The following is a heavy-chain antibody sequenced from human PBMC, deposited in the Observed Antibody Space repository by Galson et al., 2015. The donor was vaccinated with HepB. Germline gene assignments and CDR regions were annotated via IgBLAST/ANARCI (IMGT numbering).Heavy chain of an antibody. Sequence: SLRLSCAASGFTFSSYGMHWVRQAPGKGLEWVALIWYDGSHKSYADSVKGRFTISRDNSKNTLYLQMNSLRAEDTAVYYCARDIALSPAGVGAYWGQGTLVTVSS. CDR2: IWYDGSHK. V-gene: IGHV3-33*01. CDR3: ARDIALSPAGVGAY. J-gene: IGHJ4*02. D-gene: IGHD3-3*01. CDR1: GFTFSSYG.